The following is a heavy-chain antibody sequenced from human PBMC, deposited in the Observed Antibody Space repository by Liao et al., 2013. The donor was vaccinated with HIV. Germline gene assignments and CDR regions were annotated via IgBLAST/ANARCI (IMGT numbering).Heavy chain of an antibody. CDR1: GGSVTSGDYS. V-gene: IGHV4-30-2*01. Sequence: QLQLQESGSGLVKPSQTLSLTCAVSGGSVTSGDYSWSWIRQPPGKGLEWIGYIYRSGTTYYNPSLKSRLTISVVRSKDQFSLSLSSVTAADTAVYYCARGLGVGYYFDSWGQGTAVTVS. J-gene: IGHJ4*03. D-gene: IGHD3-16*01. CDR3: ARGLGVGYYFDS. CDR2: IYRSGTT.